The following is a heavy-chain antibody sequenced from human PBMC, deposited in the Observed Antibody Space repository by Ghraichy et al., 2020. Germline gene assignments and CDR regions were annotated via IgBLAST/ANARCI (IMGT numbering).Heavy chain of an antibody. V-gene: IGHV3-7*03. J-gene: IGHJ4*02. D-gene: IGHD3-16*01. CDR1: GFTFRNNW. CDR3: ARDHPLGCFES. CDR2: IKEDGSET. Sequence: GGSLNISCAASGFTFRNNWMSWVRQAPGKGLEWVGNIKEDGSETYYVDSVKGRFTISRDNAKNSLYLQMNSLRAEDTALYYCARDHPLGCFESWGQGTLVTVSS.